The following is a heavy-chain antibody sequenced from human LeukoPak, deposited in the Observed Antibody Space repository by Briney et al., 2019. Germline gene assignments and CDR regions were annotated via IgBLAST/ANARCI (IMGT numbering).Heavy chain of an antibody. V-gene: IGHV3-64D*09. CDR3: VKGRYSNSWYSSGY. Sequence: GGSLRLSCAASGFTFSSYAMHWVRQAPGKGLEYVSAIGSSGGRTYYADSVRGRFTISRDNSKNTLYLQMSSLRAEDTAVYYCVKGRYSNSWYSSGYWGQGTLVTVSS. CDR1: GFTFSSYA. J-gene: IGHJ4*02. CDR2: IGSSGGRT. D-gene: IGHD6-13*01.